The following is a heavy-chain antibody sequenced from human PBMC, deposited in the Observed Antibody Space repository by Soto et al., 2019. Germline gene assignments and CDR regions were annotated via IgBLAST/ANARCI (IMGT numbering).Heavy chain of an antibody. D-gene: IGHD1-26*01. V-gene: IGHV4-59*01. J-gene: IGHJ4*02. CDR3: ARVIVGATGCDY. CDR2: IYYSGST. CDR1: GGSISSYY. Sequence: PSETLSLTCTVSGGSISSYYWSWIRQPPGKGLEWIGYIYYSGSTNYNPSLKSRVTISVDTSKNQFSLKLSSVTAADTAVYYCARVIVGATGCDYWGQGTLVTVSS.